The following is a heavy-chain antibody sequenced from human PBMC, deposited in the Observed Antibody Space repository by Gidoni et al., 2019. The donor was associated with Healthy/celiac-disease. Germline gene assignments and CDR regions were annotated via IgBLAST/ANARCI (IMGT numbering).Heavy chain of an antibody. CDR1: GGSISSGSYY. CDR3: ARDKYDFWSGYLNYYYYGMDV. Sequence: QVQLQESGPGLVKPSQTLSLTCTVSGGSISSGSYYWSWIRQPAGKGLEWIGRIYTSGSTNYNPSLNSRVTISVDTSKSQFSLKLSSVTAADTAVYYCARDKYDFWSGYLNYYYYGMDVWGQGTTVTVSS. V-gene: IGHV4-61*02. D-gene: IGHD3-3*01. J-gene: IGHJ6*02. CDR2: IYTSGST.